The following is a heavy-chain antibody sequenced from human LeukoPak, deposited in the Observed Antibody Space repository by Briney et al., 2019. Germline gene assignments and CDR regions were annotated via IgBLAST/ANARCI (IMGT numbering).Heavy chain of an antibody. CDR2: IYTSGST. CDR3: ARATTRGIAAAGTSPHYYYYYMDV. CDR1: GGSISSYY. Sequence: PSETLSLTCTVSGGSISSYYWSWIRQPAGQGLEWIGRIYTSGSTNYNPSLKSRVTMSVDTSKNQFSLKLSSVTAADTAVYYCARATTRGIAAAGTSPHYYYYYMDVWGKGTTVTVSS. D-gene: IGHD6-13*01. V-gene: IGHV4-4*07. J-gene: IGHJ6*03.